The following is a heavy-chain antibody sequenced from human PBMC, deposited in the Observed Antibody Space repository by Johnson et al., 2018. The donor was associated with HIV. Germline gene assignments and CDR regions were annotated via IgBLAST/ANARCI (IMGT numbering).Heavy chain of an antibody. Sequence: VQLVESGGGLVQPGGSLRLSCAASGFTFSSYAMSWVRQAPGKGLEWVSAISGSGGSTYYADSVKGRFTISRDNSKNTLYLQMNSLRAEDTAVYYCAKDRDSSSWYGYDAFDSWGQGKMVTVSS. J-gene: IGHJ3*02. CDR1: GFTFSSYA. CDR2: ISGSGGST. V-gene: IGHV3-23*04. CDR3: AKDRDSSSWYGYDAFDS. D-gene: IGHD6-13*01.